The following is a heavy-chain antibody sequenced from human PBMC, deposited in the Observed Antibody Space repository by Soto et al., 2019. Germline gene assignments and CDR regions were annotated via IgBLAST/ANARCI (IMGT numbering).Heavy chain of an antibody. V-gene: IGHV4-30-2*01. D-gene: IGHD4-17*01. J-gene: IGHJ5*02. CDR3: ARGVSYGEGWFDP. CDR1: GGSISSGGYS. CDR2: IYHSGST. Sequence: QLQLQESGSGLVKPSQTLSLTYAVSGGSISSGGYSWSWIRQPPGKGLEWIGYIYHSGSTYYNPSLKSRVTISVDRSKNQFSLKLSSVTAADTAVYYCARGVSYGEGWFDPWGQGTLVTVSS.